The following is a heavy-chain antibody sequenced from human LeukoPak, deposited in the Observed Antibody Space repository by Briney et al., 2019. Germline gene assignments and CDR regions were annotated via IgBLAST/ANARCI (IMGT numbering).Heavy chain of an antibody. CDR1: GGSISSYY. V-gene: IGHV4-59*01. Sequence: SETLSLTCTVSGGSISSYYWSWIRQPPGRGLEWIGYIYYSGSTNYNPSLKSRVTISVDTSKNQFSLKLSSVTAADTAVYYCARSTGTTYPFDYWGQGTLVTVSS. J-gene: IGHJ4*02. CDR3: ARSTGTTYPFDY. CDR2: IYYSGST. D-gene: IGHD1-7*01.